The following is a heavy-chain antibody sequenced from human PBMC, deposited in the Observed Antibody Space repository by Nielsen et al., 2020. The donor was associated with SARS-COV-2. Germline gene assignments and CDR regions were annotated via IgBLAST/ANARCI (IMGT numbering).Heavy chain of an antibody. Sequence: ASVKVSCKASGYTFTDYYIHWVRQAPGQGLEWMGRINPNSGDTSYALKFQGRVTVTRDTSITAAYMELNTLTSDDTAVYYCVRALSRVVATISSYWGQGTRVTVSS. V-gene: IGHV1-2*06. J-gene: IGHJ4*02. CDR2: INPNSGDT. D-gene: IGHD5-12*01. CDR3: VRALSRVVATISSY. CDR1: GYTFTDYY.